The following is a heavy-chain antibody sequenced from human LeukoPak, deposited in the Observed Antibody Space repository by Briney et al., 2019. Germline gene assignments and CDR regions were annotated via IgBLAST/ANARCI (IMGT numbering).Heavy chain of an antibody. Sequence: GGSLRLSCAASGFTFSTYAMSWVRQAPGKGLEWVSAISGSAGSTYFADSVQGRFTISRDNSKNTLYLQMNSLRAEDTAVYYCAKDRRDGYNLFDYWGRGTLVTVSS. CDR1: GFTFSTYA. D-gene: IGHD5-24*01. J-gene: IGHJ4*02. CDR2: ISGSAGST. CDR3: AKDRRDGYNLFDY. V-gene: IGHV3-23*01.